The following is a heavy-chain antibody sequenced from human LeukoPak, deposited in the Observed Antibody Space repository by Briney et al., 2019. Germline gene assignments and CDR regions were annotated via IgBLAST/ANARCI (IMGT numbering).Heavy chain of an antibody. J-gene: IGHJ4*02. CDR2: ISGGGDIT. V-gene: IGHV3-23*01. CDR1: GFPFSSYG. Sequence: PGGSLRLSCVASGFPFSSYGMHWVRQTAGKGLEWVSAISGGGDITYYADSVKGRFTISRDNSKDTLFLQMHSLRPGDTAVYYCVREDTPATANYWGQGTLVTISS. CDR3: VREDTPATANY. D-gene: IGHD2-21*02.